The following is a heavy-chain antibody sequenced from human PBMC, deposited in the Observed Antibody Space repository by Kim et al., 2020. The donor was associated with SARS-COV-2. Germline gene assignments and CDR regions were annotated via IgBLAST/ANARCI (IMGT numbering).Heavy chain of an antibody. CDR1: GFSFSSYS. CDR3: ARDDYVWGSYRYQGANWFDP. D-gene: IGHD3-16*02. V-gene: IGHV3-48*02. J-gene: IGHJ5*02. Sequence: GGSLRLSCAASGFSFSSYSMNSVRQAPGKGLEWVSYITSTSSTKYYADSVKGRFTISRDNAKNSLYLQMNSLRDEDTAVYYCARDDYVWGSYRYQGANWFDPWGQGTLVTVSS. CDR2: ITSTSSTK.